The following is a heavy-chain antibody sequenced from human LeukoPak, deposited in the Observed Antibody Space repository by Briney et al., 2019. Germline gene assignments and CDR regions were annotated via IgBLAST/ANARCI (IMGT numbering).Heavy chain of an antibody. CDR3: AKGDTGYSSGWFYREAGNFDY. V-gene: IGHV3-23*01. J-gene: IGHJ4*02. CDR2: ITGSGGST. Sequence: GESLRLSCAASGFTFTSYAMSWVRQAPGKGLEWVSAITGSGGSTYYADSVKGRFTISRDNSKNTLYLQMNSLRAEDTAVYYCAKGDTGYSSGWFYREAGNFDYWGQGTLVTVSS. CDR1: GFTFTSYA. D-gene: IGHD6-19*01.